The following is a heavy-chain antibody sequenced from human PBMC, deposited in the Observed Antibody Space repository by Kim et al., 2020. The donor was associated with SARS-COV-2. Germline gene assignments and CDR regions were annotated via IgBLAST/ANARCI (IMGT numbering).Heavy chain of an antibody. D-gene: IGHD2-21*02. J-gene: IGHJ4*02. V-gene: IGHV4-31*02. Sequence: YNPSLKSRVTISVDTSKNQFSLKLSSVTAADTAVYYCAGLVVVTATAFDYWGQGTLVTVSS. CDR3: AGLVVVTATAFDY.